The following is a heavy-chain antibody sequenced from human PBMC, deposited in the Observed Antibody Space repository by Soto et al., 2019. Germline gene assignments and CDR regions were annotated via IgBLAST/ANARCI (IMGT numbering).Heavy chain of an antibody. V-gene: IGHV3-74*03. CDR3: ARGDRGAFDL. CDR1: GFTFSYYW. J-gene: IGHJ3*01. CDR2: IHNDGSRT. D-gene: IGHD1-26*01. Sequence: EVQLVESGGGLVQPGESLRLSCAASGFTFSYYWMHWVRQTPGKGLLWVSHIHNDGSRTTYADSVKGRFTISRDNARNTVYLQMNSLRDDDTAVYYCARGDRGAFDLWGQGTVVTVSS.